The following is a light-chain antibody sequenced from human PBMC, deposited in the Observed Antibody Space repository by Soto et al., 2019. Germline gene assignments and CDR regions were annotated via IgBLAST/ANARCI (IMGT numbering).Light chain of an antibody. CDR3: TSYTTSSTWV. J-gene: IGLJ3*02. Sequence: QSVLTQPASVSGSPGQSITISCTGANSNVGAYNYVSWYQQYPGKAPRLMICEVSNRPSGISNRFSGSKSGNTASLTISGLRAEDEADYYCTSYTTSSTWVFGGGTKLTVL. CDR2: EVS. CDR1: NSNVGAYNY. V-gene: IGLV2-14*01.